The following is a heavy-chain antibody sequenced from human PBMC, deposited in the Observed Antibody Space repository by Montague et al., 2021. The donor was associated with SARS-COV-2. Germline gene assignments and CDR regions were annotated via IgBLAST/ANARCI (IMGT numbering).Heavy chain of an antibody. Sequence: TLSLTCTVSGGSIRSDGFYWNWIRQPAGKGLEWIGRIDDSGSTNYKPSLKSRVIISLDRSKNQFSLKLSSVIAADTAVYYCARSAFRYFDRPGMDVWGQGTTVTVSS. CDR2: IDDSGST. J-gene: IGHJ6*02. CDR3: ARSAFRYFDRPGMDV. D-gene: IGHD3-9*01. V-gene: IGHV4-61*02. CDR1: GGSIRSDGFY.